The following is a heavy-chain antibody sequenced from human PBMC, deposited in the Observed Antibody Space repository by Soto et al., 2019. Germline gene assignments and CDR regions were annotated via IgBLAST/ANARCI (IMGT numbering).Heavy chain of an antibody. Sequence: EVQVLESGGGLVQPGGSLRLSCAASGFTFSSYAMSWVRQAPGKGLEWVSAINGSGDSTYYADSVKGRFTISRDNSKNTLYLQMNSLRAEDTAVYYCAKGGTQYYYYYYGMDVWGQGTTVTVSS. CDR1: GFTFSSYA. V-gene: IGHV3-23*01. CDR2: INGSGDST. CDR3: AKGGTQYYYYYYGMDV. J-gene: IGHJ6*02.